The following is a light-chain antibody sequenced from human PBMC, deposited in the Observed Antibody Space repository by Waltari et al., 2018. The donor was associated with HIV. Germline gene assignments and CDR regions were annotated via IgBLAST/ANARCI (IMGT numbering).Light chain of an antibody. CDR2: EVT. V-gene: IGLV2-23*02. CDR1: STDIGRYAL. CDR3: CSYAGGITHVL. Sequence: QSALTQPASVSGSPGQSITISCPGMSTDIGRYALVSCSQHHPGKAPKLMIYEVTNRPSGVSNRFSGSKSGNTASLTISGLQAEDEADYHCCSYAGGITHVLFGGGTKLTVL. J-gene: IGLJ2*01.